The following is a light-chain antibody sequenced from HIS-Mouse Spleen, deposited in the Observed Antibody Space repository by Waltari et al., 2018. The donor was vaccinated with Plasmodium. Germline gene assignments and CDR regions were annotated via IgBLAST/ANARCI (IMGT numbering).Light chain of an antibody. CDR3: QQYNNWPFT. J-gene: IGKJ3*01. CDR2: CAS. Sequence: EIVMTQSPATMSVSPGGRATLSCRANQSVSSNLALYQQKPGHAPRLLIYCASTRATGIPARFSGSGSGTEFTLTISSLQSEDFAVYYCQQYNNWPFTFGPGTKVDIK. V-gene: IGKV3-15*01. CDR1: QSVSSN.